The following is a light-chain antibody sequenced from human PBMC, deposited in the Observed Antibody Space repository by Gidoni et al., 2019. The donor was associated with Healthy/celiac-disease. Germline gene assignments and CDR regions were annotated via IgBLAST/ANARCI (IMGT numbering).Light chain of an antibody. CDR3: QQYDNLPT. CDR2: DAS. CDR1: QDISNY. Sequence: DIQMTQSPSSLSASVGDRVTITYQASQDISNYLNWYQQKPGKAPKHLIYDASNLETGVPSRFSGSGSGTDFTFTISSLQPEDIATYYCQQYDNLPTFGQGTRLEIK. J-gene: IGKJ5*01. V-gene: IGKV1-33*01.